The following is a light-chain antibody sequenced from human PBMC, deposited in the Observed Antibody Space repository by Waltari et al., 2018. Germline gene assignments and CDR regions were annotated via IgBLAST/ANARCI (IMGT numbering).Light chain of an antibody. CDR3: CSYAGDYSWI. Sequence: QSAMTQPRSVSGSPGQSVPISCTGAGRDVGCYYYVSWYQQHPGKAPKLMLDEVSKRPSGVPDRFSGSKSGNTASLTISGLQAEDEADYYCCSYAGDYSWIFGGGTKVTVL. J-gene: IGLJ2*01. CDR2: EVS. V-gene: IGLV2-11*01. CDR1: GRDVGCYYY.